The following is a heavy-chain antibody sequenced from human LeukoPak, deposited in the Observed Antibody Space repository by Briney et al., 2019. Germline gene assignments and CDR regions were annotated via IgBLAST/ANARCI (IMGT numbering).Heavy chain of an antibody. CDR3: ASQITIFAFDY. CDR2: INSDGSST. J-gene: IGHJ4*02. D-gene: IGHD3-3*01. CDR1: GFTFSSYW. Sequence: GGSLRLSCAASGFTFSSYWMHWVRQAPGKGLVWVSHINSDGSSTNYADSVKGRFTISRDNAKNTPYLQMNSLRAEDTAVYYCASQITIFAFDYWGQGTLVTVSS. V-gene: IGHV3-74*01.